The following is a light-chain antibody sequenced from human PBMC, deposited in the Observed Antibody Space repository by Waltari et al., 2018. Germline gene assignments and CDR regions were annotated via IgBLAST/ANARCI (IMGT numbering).Light chain of an antibody. J-gene: IGLJ2*01. CDR1: TLGYYS. CDR3: QVWDSRSDHVV. CDR2: DDR. V-gene: IGLV3-21*01. Sequence: SYVLTQPPSVSVAPGKTATITCGGTTLGYYSVHWYQQRPGQAPVLVVHDDRDRPSGIPERFSGSTSGKSATLTITRVEAGDEADYYCQVWDSRSDHVVFGGGTKLTVL.